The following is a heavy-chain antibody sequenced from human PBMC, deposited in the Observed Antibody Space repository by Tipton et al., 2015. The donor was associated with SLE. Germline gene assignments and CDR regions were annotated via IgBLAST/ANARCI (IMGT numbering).Heavy chain of an antibody. CDR1: GFTVRTNS. Sequence: SLRLSCGASGFTVRTNSMSWVRQAPGKGLEWVANIKQDGSEKYYVDSVKGRFTISRDNAKNSLYLQMNSLRAEDTAVYYCARTGRSSKPYYYGMDVWGQGTTVTVSS. CDR2: IKQDGSEK. D-gene: IGHD6-19*01. V-gene: IGHV3-7*01. J-gene: IGHJ6*02. CDR3: ARTGRSSKPYYYGMDV.